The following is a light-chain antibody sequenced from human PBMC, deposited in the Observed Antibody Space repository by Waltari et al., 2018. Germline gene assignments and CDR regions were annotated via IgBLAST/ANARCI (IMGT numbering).Light chain of an antibody. CDR1: QSISSY. Sequence: DIQMTQSPSSLSASVEDRVTITCRASQSISSYLNWYQQKPGKAPKLLIYAASSLQSGVPSRFSGSGSGTDFTLTISSLQPEDFATYYCQQSYSTLPGTFGQGTKVEIK. V-gene: IGKV1-39*01. CDR3: QQSYSTLPGT. CDR2: AAS. J-gene: IGKJ1*01.